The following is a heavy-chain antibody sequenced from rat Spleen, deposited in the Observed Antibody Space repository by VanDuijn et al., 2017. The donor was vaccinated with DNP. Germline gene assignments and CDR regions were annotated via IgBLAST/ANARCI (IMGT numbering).Heavy chain of an antibody. CDR3: ARHVLYTTDYYGYFDY. Sequence: EVQLVESGGDLVQPGRSLQLSCVGSGFKFNNFWMTWFRLVPGKGLEWVATISTSGNRIYYPDSVTGRFTISRDNSRSSLYLQMNSLKSEDTASYYCARHVLYTTDYYGYFDYWGQGVMVTVSS. CDR1: GFKFNNFW. V-gene: IGHV5-31*01. CDR2: ISTSGNRI. D-gene: IGHD1-6*01. J-gene: IGHJ2*01.